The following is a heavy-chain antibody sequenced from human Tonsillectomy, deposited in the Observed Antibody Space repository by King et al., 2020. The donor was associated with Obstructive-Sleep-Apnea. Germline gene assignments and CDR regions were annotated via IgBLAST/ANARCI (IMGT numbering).Heavy chain of an antibody. V-gene: IGHV3-15*01. D-gene: IGHD3-22*01. CDR2: IKGKTDDGTT. CDR3: TTTPEGYYYDRRGNGY. Sequence: QLVQSGGDLVKPGGSLRLSCAASGLSFNNAWMSWVRQAPGKGLEWVGRIKGKTDDGTTDYAAPVKGRFTISRDDSKNTLYLEMSSLKTEDAAVYYCTTTPEGYYYDRRGNGYWGQGTLVTVSS. J-gene: IGHJ4*02. CDR1: GLSFNNAW.